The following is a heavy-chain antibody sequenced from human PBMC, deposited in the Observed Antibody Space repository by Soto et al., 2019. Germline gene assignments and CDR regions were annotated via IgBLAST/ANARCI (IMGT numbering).Heavy chain of an antibody. CDR2: INHSGST. J-gene: IGHJ5*02. Sequence: SETLSLTCAVYGGSFSGYYWSWIRQPPGKGLEWIGEINHSGSTNYNPSLKSRVTISVDTSKNQFSLKLSSVTAADTAVYYCARLHVDTATYNWFDHWGQGTLVTVSS. CDR3: ARLHVDTATYNWFDH. D-gene: IGHD5-18*01. CDR1: GGSFSGYY. V-gene: IGHV4-34*01.